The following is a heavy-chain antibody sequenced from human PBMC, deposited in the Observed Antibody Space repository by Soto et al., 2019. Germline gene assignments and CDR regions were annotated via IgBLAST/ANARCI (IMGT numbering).Heavy chain of an antibody. Sequence: SETLSLTCAVYGGSFSGYYWSWIRQPPGKGLEWIGEINHSGSTNYNPSLKSRVTIPVDTSKNQFSLKLSFVTAADTAVYYCARGVNYGDYVFRSFDYWGQGTLVTVSS. V-gene: IGHV4-34*01. J-gene: IGHJ4*02. CDR3: ARGVNYGDYVFRSFDY. CDR1: GGSFSGYY. CDR2: INHSGST. D-gene: IGHD4-17*01.